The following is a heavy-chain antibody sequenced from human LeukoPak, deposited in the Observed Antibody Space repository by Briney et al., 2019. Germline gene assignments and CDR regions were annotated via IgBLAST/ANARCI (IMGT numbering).Heavy chain of an antibody. J-gene: IGHJ4*02. CDR2: ISYDGSNK. Sequence: GGSLRLSCAASGFTFSSYAMRWVRQAPGKGLEWVAVISYDGSNKYYADSVKGRFTISRDNSKNTLYLQMNSLRAEDTAVYYCAREECSGGSCYSPHFDYWGQGTLVTVSS. D-gene: IGHD2-15*01. V-gene: IGHV3-30-3*01. CDR1: GFTFSSYA. CDR3: AREECSGGSCYSPHFDY.